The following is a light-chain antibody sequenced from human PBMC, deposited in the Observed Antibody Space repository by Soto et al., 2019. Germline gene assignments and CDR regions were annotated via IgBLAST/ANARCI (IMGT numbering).Light chain of an antibody. CDR3: AAWDDSLNGWV. V-gene: IGLV1-44*01. CDR2: TNY. CDR1: RSNIGSNS. J-gene: IGLJ3*02. Sequence: QAVVTQPPSASGTPGQRVTISCSGSRSNIGSNSITWYQQLPGTAPKVLIYTNYQRPSGVPDRFSGSKSGTSASLAISGLQSDDEAEYHCAAWDDSLNGWVFGGGTKLTVL.